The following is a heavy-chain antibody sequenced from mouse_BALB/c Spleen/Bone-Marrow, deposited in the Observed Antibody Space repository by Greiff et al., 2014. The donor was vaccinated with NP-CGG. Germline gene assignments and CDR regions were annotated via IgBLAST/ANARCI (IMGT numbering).Heavy chain of an antibody. Sequence: VQLQQPGAELVKPGASVKLSCTASGFNIKDTYMHWVKQRPEQGLEWIGRIDPANGNTKYDPKFQGKATITADTSSNTAYPQLISLTSEDTAVYYCARNGNYGAWFAYWGQGTLVTVSA. V-gene: IGHV14-3*02. CDR1: GFNIKDTY. J-gene: IGHJ3*01. CDR3: ARNGNYGAWFAY. CDR2: IDPANGNT. D-gene: IGHD2-1*01.